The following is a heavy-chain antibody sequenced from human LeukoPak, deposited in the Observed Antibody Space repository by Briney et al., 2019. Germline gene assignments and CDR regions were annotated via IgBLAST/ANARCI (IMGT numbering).Heavy chain of an antibody. CDR3: AKLLISSGWFDFDY. D-gene: IGHD6-19*01. CDR1: GFTFSSYA. J-gene: IGHJ4*02. Sequence: GGSLRLSCAASGFTFSSYAMSWVRQAPGKGLEWVSAISGSGGSTYYADSVKGRFTISRENSKNTLYLQMNSLRAEDTAVYYCAKLLISSGWFDFDYWGQGTLVTVSS. CDR2: ISGSGGST. V-gene: IGHV3-23*01.